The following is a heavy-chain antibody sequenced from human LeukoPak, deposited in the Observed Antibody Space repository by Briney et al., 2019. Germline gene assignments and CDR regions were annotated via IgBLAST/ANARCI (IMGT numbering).Heavy chain of an antibody. CDR3: ARSRITMVRGVRGKNYGMDV. D-gene: IGHD3-10*01. J-gene: IGHJ6*02. Sequence: PSETLSLTCAVYGGSFSGYYWSWIRQPPGKGLERIGEINHSGSTNYNPSLKSRVTISVDTSKNQFSLKLSSVTAADTAVYYCARSRITMVRGVRGKNYGMDVWGQGTTVTVSS. CDR1: GGSFSGYY. V-gene: IGHV4-34*01. CDR2: INHSGST.